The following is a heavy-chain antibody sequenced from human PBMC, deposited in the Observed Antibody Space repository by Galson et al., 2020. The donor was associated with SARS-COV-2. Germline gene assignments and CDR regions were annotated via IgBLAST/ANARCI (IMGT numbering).Heavy chain of an antibody. CDR2: FDPEDGET. CDR1: GYTLTELS. D-gene: IGHD2-15*01. Sequence: ASVKVSCKVSGYTLTELSMHWVRQAPGKGLEWMGGFDPEDGETIYAQKFQGRVTMTEDTSTDTAYMELSSLRSEDTAVYYCATGPPLCSGGSCYWFDPWGQGTLVTVSS. J-gene: IGHJ5*02. V-gene: IGHV1-24*01. CDR3: ATGPPLCSGGSCYWFDP.